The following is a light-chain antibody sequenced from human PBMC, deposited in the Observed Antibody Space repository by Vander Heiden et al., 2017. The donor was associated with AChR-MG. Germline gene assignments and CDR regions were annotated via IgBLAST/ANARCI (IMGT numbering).Light chain of an antibody. CDR1: SSNIGSNT. V-gene: IGLV1-44*01. CDR2: SNN. Sequence: QSVLTQPPSASGTPWQRVTISCSGSSSNIGSNTVNWYQQLPGTAPKLLIYSNNQRPSGVPDRFSGSKSGTSASLAISGLQSEDEADYYCAAWDDSLRGGVFGGGTKLTVL. J-gene: IGLJ2*01. CDR3: AAWDDSLRGGV.